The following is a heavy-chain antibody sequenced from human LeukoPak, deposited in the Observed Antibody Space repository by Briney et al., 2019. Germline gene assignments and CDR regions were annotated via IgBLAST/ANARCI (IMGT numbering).Heavy chain of an antibody. Sequence: GGSLRLSCAASGFAFSNYGMNCVRQAPGKGLEWVSGITGSGSTTYYADSVKGRFTISRDNAKNSLYLQMNSLRAEDTAVYYCARELNGAFDPWGQGTLVTVSS. D-gene: IGHD1-1*01. CDR3: ARELNGAFDP. CDR2: ITGSGSTT. V-gene: IGHV3-48*04. CDR1: GFAFSNYG. J-gene: IGHJ5*02.